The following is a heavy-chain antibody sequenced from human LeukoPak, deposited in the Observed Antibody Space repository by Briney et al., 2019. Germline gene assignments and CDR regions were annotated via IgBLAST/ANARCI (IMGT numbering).Heavy chain of an antibody. CDR1: GFTFSNYA. D-gene: IGHD2-15*01. CDR3: AKDYCSGVSCFGSDY. V-gene: IGHV3-30*02. Sequence: GGSLRLSCAASGFTFSNYAMHWVRQAPGKGLEWVAFTRYDGTNQYYADSVKGRFTITRDNSKNTLYLQMNSLRAEDTAVYYCAKDYCSGVSCFGSDYWGQGTLVTVSS. J-gene: IGHJ4*02. CDR2: TRYDGTNQ.